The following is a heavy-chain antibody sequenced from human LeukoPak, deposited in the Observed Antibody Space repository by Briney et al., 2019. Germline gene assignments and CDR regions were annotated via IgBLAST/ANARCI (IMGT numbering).Heavy chain of an antibody. Sequence: GSLRLSCAASGFTFSNYWMAWIRQPPGKGLEWIGEINHSGSTNYNPSLKSRVTISVDTSKNQFSLKLSSVTAADTAVYYCARGGYTYYYGSGSPSNWFDPWGQGTLVTVSS. CDR1: GFTFSNYW. CDR2: INHSGST. V-gene: IGHV4-34*01. CDR3: ARGGYTYYYGSGSPSNWFDP. J-gene: IGHJ5*02. D-gene: IGHD3-10*01.